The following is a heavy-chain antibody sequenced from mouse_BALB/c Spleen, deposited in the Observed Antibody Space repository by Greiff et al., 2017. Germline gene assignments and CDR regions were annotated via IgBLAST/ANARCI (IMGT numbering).Heavy chain of an antibody. J-gene: IGHJ4*01. D-gene: IGHD1-2*01. CDR1: GFSLTSYG. CDR2: IWAGGST. CDR3: ARDLRLRAMDY. Sequence: VKLVESGPGLVAPSQSLSITCTVSGFSLTSYGVHWVRQPPGKGLEWLGVIWAGGSTNYNSALMSRLSISKDNPKSQVFLKMNSLQTDDTAMYYCARDLRLRAMDYWGQGTSVTVSS. V-gene: IGHV2-9*02.